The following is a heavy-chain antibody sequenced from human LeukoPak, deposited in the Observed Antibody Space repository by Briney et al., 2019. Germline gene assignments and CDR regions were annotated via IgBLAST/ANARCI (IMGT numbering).Heavy chain of an antibody. CDR1: GFTFSSYA. Sequence: GGSLRLSCAASGFTFSSYAMSWVRQAPGKGLEWVSAISGSGGSTYYADSVKGRFTISRDNSKNTLYLQMNSLRAEDTAVYYCARVGDYGDYLGDYWGQGTLVTVSS. D-gene: IGHD4-17*01. V-gene: IGHV3-23*01. CDR3: ARVGDYGDYLGDY. J-gene: IGHJ4*02. CDR2: ISGSGGST.